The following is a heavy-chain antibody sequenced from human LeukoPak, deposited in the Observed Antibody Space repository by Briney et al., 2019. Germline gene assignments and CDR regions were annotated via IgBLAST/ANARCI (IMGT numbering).Heavy chain of an antibody. D-gene: IGHD3-3*01. V-gene: IGHV4-34*01. CDR3: ARGSPNYYDFWSGYLVPLVSWFDP. CDR1: GGSFSGYY. J-gene: IGHJ5*02. Sequence: SETLSLTCAVYGGSFSGYYWSWIRQPAGKGLEWIGEINHSGSTNYNPSLKSRVTISVDTSKNQFSLKLSSVTAADTAVYYCARGSPNYYDFWSGYLVPLVSWFDPWGQRTLVTVSS. CDR2: INHSGST.